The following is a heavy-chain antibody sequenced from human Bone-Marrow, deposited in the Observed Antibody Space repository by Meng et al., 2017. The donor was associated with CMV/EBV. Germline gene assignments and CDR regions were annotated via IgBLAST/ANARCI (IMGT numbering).Heavy chain of an antibody. Sequence: ASVKVSCKASGYTFTGYYMHWVRQAPGQGLEWMGWINPNSGGTNYAQKFQGRVTMTRDTSISTAYMELSRLRSDDTAVYYCARGGGYSYGYSSGFDPWGQGTLVTVS. CDR2: INPNSGGT. CDR1: GYTFTGYY. V-gene: IGHV1-2*02. CDR3: ARGGGYSYGYSSGFDP. D-gene: IGHD5-18*01. J-gene: IGHJ5*02.